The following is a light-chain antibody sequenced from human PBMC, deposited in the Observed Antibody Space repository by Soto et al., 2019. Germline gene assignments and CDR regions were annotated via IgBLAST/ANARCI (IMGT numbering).Light chain of an antibody. Sequence: DIRMTQSPSSVSASVGDRVTITCRAGQDISRSLAWYQQKPGKAPKLLIFAASALQSGVPSRFSGSGSGTDFTLTISSLQPEDFATYYCQQADSFPFTFGPGTKVDVK. CDR3: QQADSFPFT. CDR1: QDISRS. J-gene: IGKJ3*01. CDR2: AAS. V-gene: IGKV1D-12*01.